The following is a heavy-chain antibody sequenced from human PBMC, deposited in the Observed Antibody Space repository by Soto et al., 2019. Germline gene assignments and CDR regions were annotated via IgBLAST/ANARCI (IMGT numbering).Heavy chain of an antibody. CDR2: INGGNGKT. V-gene: IGHV1-3*01. J-gene: IGHJ4*02. D-gene: IGHD6-13*01. CDR1: GFNFTPYS. Sequence: GASVKVSCKDSGFNFTPYSMHWERQAPGQRLEWMAWINGGNGKTEYSQKFQGRVTISRDTSASTVYMELSSLTSEDTAVYYCARELAAPGTSFDYWGQGALVTVSS. CDR3: ARELAAPGTSFDY.